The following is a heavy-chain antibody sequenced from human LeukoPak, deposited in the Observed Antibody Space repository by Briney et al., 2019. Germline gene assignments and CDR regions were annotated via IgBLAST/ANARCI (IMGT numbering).Heavy chain of an antibody. Sequence: PSETLSLTCTVSGGSISSYYWSWIRQPAGKGLEWIGRIYTSGSTNYNPSLKSRVTMSIDTSKNQFSLKVTSVTAADTAVYYCARVAEYSGMYWGSLGFDYWGQGTPVTVSS. J-gene: IGHJ4*02. CDR3: ARVAEYSGMYWGSLGFDY. CDR2: IYTSGST. V-gene: IGHV4-4*07. D-gene: IGHD1-26*01. CDR1: GGSISSYY.